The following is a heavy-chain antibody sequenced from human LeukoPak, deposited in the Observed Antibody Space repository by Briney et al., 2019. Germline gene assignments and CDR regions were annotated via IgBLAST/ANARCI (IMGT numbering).Heavy chain of an antibody. V-gene: IGHV3-21*04. CDR1: GFTFSSYS. Sequence: GGSLRLSCAASGFTFSSYSMNWVRQAPGKGLEWVSSISSISSYIYYADSVKGRFTISRVNAKNSLYLQMNSLRAEDTAVYYCARDLMGIAYRGAFYYWGQGTLVTVSS. CDR2: ISSISSYI. D-gene: IGHD6-13*01. J-gene: IGHJ4*02. CDR3: ARDLMGIAYRGAFYY.